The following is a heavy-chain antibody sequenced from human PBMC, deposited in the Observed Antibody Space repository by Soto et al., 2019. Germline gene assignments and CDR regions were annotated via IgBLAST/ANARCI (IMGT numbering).Heavy chain of an antibody. Sequence: SETPSLTCAVNGGSFSAYYWTWIRQPPGRGLEWIGEIDHSGSTNYNPSLESRVTISIDTAKNRFSLNVASVTAADTAVYYCVRGLRYSGMDVWGQGTTVTVSS. J-gene: IGHJ6*02. V-gene: IGHV4-34*01. CDR3: VRGLRYSGMDV. D-gene: IGHD2-15*01. CDR2: IDHSGST. CDR1: GGSFSAYY.